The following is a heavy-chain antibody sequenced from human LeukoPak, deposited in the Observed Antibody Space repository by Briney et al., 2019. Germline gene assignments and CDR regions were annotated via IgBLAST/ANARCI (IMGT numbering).Heavy chain of an antibody. CDR1: GFMFTTYW. D-gene: IGHD2-15*01. V-gene: IGHV3-7*05. J-gene: IGHJ4*02. CDR3: ARDVSGSLDY. Sequence: GGSLRLSCAASGFMFTTYWMAWVRQAPGKGPEWVANIKQDGIVKNYVDSVKGRLTISRDNAKNSLYLQMNSLRVDDTAVYYCARDVSGSLDYWGQGTLVTVSS. CDR2: IKQDGIVK.